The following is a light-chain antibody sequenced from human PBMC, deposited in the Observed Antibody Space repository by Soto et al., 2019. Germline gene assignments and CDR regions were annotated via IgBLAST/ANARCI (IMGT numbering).Light chain of an antibody. J-gene: IGKJ1*01. Sequence: DVQMTQSPSTLSASVGERVTITCRASQSVSTLLAWYQQKPGKAPKLLIYKASSLESGVPSRFSGSGSGTDFTLTIISLQTDDFGTYYCQQYNRYSPWAFGQGTKVEIK. V-gene: IGKV1-5*03. CDR2: KAS. CDR1: QSVSTL. CDR3: QQYNRYSPWA.